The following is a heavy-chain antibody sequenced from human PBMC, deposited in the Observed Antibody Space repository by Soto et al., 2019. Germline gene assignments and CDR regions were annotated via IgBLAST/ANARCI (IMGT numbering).Heavy chain of an antibody. V-gene: IGHV4-34*01. CDR2: INHSGST. CDR1: GGSLRGYY. CDR3: VRMVYHTDIDY. J-gene: IGHJ4*02. Sequence: SETLSLTCAVYGGSLRGYYWSWIRQSPGMALEWIGEINHSGSTNYNPSLKSRVTISVDTSKNQFSLKLTSVTAADTAVYYCVRMVYHTDIDYWGPGTPVTVSS. D-gene: IGHD2-8*01.